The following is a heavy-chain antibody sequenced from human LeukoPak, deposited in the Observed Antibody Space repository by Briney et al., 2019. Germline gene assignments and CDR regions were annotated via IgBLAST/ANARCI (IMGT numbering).Heavy chain of an antibody. J-gene: IGHJ4*02. Sequence: GGSLRLSCAASGITFSTYAMNWVRQAPGKGLEWVSVISGSAASTSYADSVKGRFTISRDNSKNTLYLQMNSLRAEDTAVYYCARGPIGRGTAAGYFDYWGQGTLVTVSS. CDR1: GITFSTYA. D-gene: IGHD6-13*01. V-gene: IGHV3-23*01. CDR2: ISGSAAST. CDR3: ARGPIGRGTAAGYFDY.